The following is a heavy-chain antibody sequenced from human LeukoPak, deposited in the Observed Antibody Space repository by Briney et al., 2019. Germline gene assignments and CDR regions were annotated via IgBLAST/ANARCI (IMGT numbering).Heavy chain of an antibody. CDR1: GYTFTSYY. V-gene: IGHV1-46*01. CDR3: ARDKMSAFDI. Sequence: GASVKVSCKASGYTFTSYYMHLVRQAPGQGLEWMGIINPSGGSTSYAQKFQGRVTMTRDMSTSTVYMELSSLRSDDTAVYYCARDKMSAFDIWGQGTMVTVSS. CDR2: INPSGGST. D-gene: IGHD5-24*01. J-gene: IGHJ3*02.